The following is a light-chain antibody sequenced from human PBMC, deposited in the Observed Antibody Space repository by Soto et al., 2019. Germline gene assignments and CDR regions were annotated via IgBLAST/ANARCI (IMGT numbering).Light chain of an antibody. CDR2: GAS. Sequence: EIVLTQSPGTLSLSPGERATLSCRASQSVTSSYLAWYQQKPGQAPRLLISGASSRATGNPDRFSGSGSGTDFSLTISRLEPEDFAVYYCQQYSTSRLTFGGGNKVEIK. CDR3: QQYSTSRLT. J-gene: IGKJ4*01. CDR1: QSVTSSY. V-gene: IGKV3-20*01.